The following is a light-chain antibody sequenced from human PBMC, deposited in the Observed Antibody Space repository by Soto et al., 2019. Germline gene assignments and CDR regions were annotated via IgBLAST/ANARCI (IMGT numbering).Light chain of an antibody. CDR1: SSNIGAGYD. V-gene: IGLV1-40*01. CDR2: GNS. Sequence: QSLFHQPPSLCGSPGQTVILSCPGSSSNIGAGYDVHWYQQLPGTAPKLLIYGNSNRPSGGPDRFSGSKSGTSASLAITGLQAEDEADYYCQAYDSSLSGYVFGTGTKVTVL. CDR3: QAYDSSLSGYV. J-gene: IGLJ1*01.